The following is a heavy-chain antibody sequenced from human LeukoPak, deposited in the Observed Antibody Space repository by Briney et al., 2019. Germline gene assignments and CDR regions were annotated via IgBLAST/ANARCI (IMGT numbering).Heavy chain of an antibody. CDR3: AREMESLDH. V-gene: IGHV4-61*05. CDR1: GGSISSSSYY. Sequence: SETLSLTCTVSGGSISSSSYYWGWIRQPPGKGLEWIGYIYYSGSTNYNPSLKSRVTISVDTSKNQFSLKLSSVTAADTAVYYCAREMESLDHWGQGTLVTVFS. D-gene: IGHD2-8*01. J-gene: IGHJ4*02. CDR2: IYYSGST.